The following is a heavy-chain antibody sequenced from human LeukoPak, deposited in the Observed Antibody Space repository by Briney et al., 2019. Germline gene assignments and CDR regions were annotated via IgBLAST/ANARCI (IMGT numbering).Heavy chain of an antibody. V-gene: IGHV3-48*01. CDR1: GFSFSSSD. CDR3: AKSLLTTATGTGRAFDV. Sequence: GGSLRLSCTASGFSFSSSDMDWVRQAPGRGLEWISYISNTGNTKYYADSVKGRFTISRDNAKNSLYLQMNSLRAEDSAEYYCAKSLLTTATGTGRAFDVWGQGTMVTVSA. J-gene: IGHJ3*01. D-gene: IGHD1-1*01. CDR2: ISNTGNTK.